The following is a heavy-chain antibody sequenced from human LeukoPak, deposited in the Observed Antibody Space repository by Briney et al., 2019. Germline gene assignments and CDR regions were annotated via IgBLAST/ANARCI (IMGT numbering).Heavy chain of an antibody. CDR2: VKSDGSST. V-gene: IGHV3-74*01. J-gene: IGHJ3*02. CDR1: GFTFSSYW. D-gene: IGHD3-22*01. CDR3: TTVLSDSSAYYFPLDAFDI. Sequence: PGGSLRLSCAASGFTFSSYWMHWVRQAPGKGLVWVSRVKSDGSSTNYADSVKGRFTVSRDNAKNTLILQMNSLRAEDTAVYYCTTVLSDSSAYYFPLDAFDIWGQGTMVTVSS.